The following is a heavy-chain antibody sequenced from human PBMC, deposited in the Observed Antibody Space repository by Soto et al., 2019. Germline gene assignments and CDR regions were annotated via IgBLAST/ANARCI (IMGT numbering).Heavy chain of an antibody. CDR3: ARGKVPADPFDY. J-gene: IGHJ4*02. Sequence: QVQLQESGPGLVKPSQTLSLTCTVSGGSISSGGYYWSWIRQHPGKGLEWIGYIYYSGSTYYNPSLKSRVTISVDPSKHQFSLKLSSVTAADTAVYYCARGKVPADPFDYWGQGTLVTVSS. D-gene: IGHD2-2*01. CDR2: IYYSGST. CDR1: GGSISSGGYY. V-gene: IGHV4-31*03.